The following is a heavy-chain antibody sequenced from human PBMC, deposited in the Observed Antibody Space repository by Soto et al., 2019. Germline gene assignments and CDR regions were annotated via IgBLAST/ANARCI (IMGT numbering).Heavy chain of an antibody. D-gene: IGHD1-26*01. CDR1: GFTFSTYW. V-gene: IGHV3-7*01. CDR2: IKQDGSEK. J-gene: IGHJ4*01. CDR3: ARDFGRFDY. Sequence: PGGSLRLSCAAPGFTFSTYWMNWVRQAPGKGLEWVANIKQDGSEKYYVDSVKGRFTISRDNAKNSLYLQMNSLRAEDTAVYYCARDFGRFDYWGQGSLVTVSS.